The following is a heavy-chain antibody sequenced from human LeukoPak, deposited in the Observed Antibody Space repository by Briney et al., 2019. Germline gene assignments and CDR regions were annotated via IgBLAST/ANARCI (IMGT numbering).Heavy chain of an antibody. CDR2: MDPNSANT. J-gene: IGHJ6*03. Sequence: ASVKVSCKASGYTFTSFDTNWVRQATGQGLEWMGWMDPNSANTAYAQKFQGRVTMTRNTSIRTVYMELSSLRSEDTAVYYCARGAGYDILTGYYRFYYMDVWGKGTTVTISS. CDR1: GYTFTSFD. V-gene: IGHV1-8*01. D-gene: IGHD3-9*01. CDR3: ARGAGYDILTGYYRFYYMDV.